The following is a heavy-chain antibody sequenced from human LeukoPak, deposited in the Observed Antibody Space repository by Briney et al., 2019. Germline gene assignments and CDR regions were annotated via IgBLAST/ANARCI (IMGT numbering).Heavy chain of an antibody. CDR1: GFTFDDYA. CDR3: AKDRHTGYSSGGDAFDI. CDR2: ISWNSGSI. Sequence: GGSLRLSCAASGFTFDDYAMHWVRQAPGKGLEWVSGISWNSGSIGYADSVKGRFTISRDNAKNSLYLQMNSLRAEDTALYYCAKDRHTGYSSGGDAFDIWGQGTMVTVSS. D-gene: IGHD6-19*01. J-gene: IGHJ3*02. V-gene: IGHV3-9*01.